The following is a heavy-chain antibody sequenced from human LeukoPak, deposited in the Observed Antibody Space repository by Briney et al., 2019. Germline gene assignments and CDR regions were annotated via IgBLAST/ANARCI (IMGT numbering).Heavy chain of an antibody. J-gene: IGHJ4*02. Sequence: GGSLRLSCEPSGFIFSSYAMSWVRQAPGKGLEWVAVISYDGSNKYYADSVKGRFTISRDNSKNALYLQMNSLRAEDTAVYYCARDFYWNYDYWGQGTLVTVSS. D-gene: IGHD1-7*01. CDR3: ARDFYWNYDY. V-gene: IGHV3-30-3*01. CDR1: GFIFSSYA. CDR2: ISYDGSNK.